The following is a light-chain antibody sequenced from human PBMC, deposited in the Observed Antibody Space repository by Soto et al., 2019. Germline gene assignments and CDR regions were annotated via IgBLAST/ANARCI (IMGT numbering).Light chain of an antibody. J-gene: IGKJ1*01. CDR3: HQVYTYTRT. CDR1: QGVRSY. CDR2: GAS. Sequence: DIQMTQSPSTLSSSLGDRVTITCRASQGVRSYLAWFQQRPGKAPKLLIFGASTLQNGVPARFSGGGFGTEFTLTITSLQKEDGSTYYCHQVYTYTRTFGQGTKVDIK. V-gene: IGKV1-9*01.